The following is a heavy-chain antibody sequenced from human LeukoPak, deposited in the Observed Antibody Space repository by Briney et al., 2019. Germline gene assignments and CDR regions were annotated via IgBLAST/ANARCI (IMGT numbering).Heavy chain of an antibody. Sequence: SETLSLTCAVYGGSFSDHYWSWIRQTAGKGLEWIGQINHSGTTKYNPSVKSRVTISVDTSKNEVSLKLNSVTAADTAVYYCARRWSSSWYNYYYYMDVWGKGTTVTISS. CDR1: GGSFSDHY. J-gene: IGHJ6*03. CDR2: INHSGTT. D-gene: IGHD6-13*01. CDR3: ARRWSSSWYNYYYYMDV. V-gene: IGHV4-34*01.